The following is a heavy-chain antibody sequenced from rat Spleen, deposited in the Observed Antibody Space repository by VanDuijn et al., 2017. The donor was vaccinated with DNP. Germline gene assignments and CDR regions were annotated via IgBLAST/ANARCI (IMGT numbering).Heavy chain of an antibody. CDR2: IIYDGSSS. Sequence: EVQLVESGGGLVQPGNSLKLSCAASGFTFSDYAMAWVRQSPKKGLEWVATIIYDGSSSFYRDSVKGRFTISRDNAKSTLYLQMDSLRSEDTATYFCARHDHYGNYHFYAMDAWGQGTSVTVSS. J-gene: IGHJ4*01. CDR3: ARHDHYGNYHFYAMDA. CDR1: GFTFSDYA. D-gene: IGHD1-12*03. V-gene: IGHV5-17*01.